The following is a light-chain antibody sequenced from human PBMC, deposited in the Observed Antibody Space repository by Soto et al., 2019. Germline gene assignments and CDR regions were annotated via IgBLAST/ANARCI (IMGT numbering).Light chain of an antibody. V-gene: IGKV1-12*01. CDR1: QGISNC. CDR2: SAS. CDR3: QQCNSSRIT. Sequence: DIQMTQSPSSVSASVGDRVTITCRASQGISNCLAWYQQKPGKAPQLLIYSASTIQSGVPSRFSGSGSGKNFTLTISSLQPKDFAINYCQQCNSSRITFGQGTRLEIK. J-gene: IGKJ5*01.